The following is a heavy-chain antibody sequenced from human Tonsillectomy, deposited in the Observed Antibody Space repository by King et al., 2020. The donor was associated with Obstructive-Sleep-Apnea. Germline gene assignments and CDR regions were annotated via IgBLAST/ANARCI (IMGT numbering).Heavy chain of an antibody. D-gene: IGHD6-19*01. Sequence: QVQLQESGPGLVKLSETLSLTCTVSGGSISSYYWSWIRQPPGKGLEWIGYIYYSGSTNYNPSLKSRVTISVDTSKNQFSLKLSSVTAADTAVYYCARYSSGWADAFDIWGQGTMVTVSS. CDR3: ARYSSGWADAFDI. CDR1: GGSISSYY. J-gene: IGHJ3*02. CDR2: IYYSGST. V-gene: IGHV4-59*01.